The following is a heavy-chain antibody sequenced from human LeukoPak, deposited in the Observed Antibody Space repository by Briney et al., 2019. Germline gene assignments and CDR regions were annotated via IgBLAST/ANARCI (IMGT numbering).Heavy chain of an antibody. CDR2: ISSSGSTI. Sequence: GGSLRVSCAASGFTFSIYAMTWVRQAPGKGLEWVSYISSSGSTIHYADSVKGRFTISRDNSKNTLYLQMNSLRAEDTAVYYCAKDGGGSGWYYFDYWGQGTLVTVSS. CDR1: GFTFSIYA. CDR3: AKDGGGSGWYYFDY. V-gene: IGHV3-23*01. J-gene: IGHJ4*02. D-gene: IGHD6-19*01.